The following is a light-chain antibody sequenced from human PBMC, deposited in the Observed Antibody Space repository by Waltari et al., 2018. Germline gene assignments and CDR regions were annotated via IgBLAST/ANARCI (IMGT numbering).Light chain of an antibody. CDR3: QQYHSLPLT. J-gene: IGKJ3*01. V-gene: IGKV1-33*01. CDR1: QDITNY. CDR2: ATS. Sequence: DVQMTQSPSSLSASIGDRVTITCQASQDITNYLNWYQQKPGKAPNLLIYATSKLESWAPSRFSGSGSGTLFTFTISSLQPEDIATYYGQQYHSLPLTSGPGTTVDV.